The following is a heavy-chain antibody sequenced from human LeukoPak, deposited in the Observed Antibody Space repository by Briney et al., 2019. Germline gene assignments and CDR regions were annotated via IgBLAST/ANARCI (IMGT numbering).Heavy chain of an antibody. CDR3: ARERTGNSDSSGHYDY. CDR1: GYSFTSYY. J-gene: IGHJ4*02. CDR2: INPSGGST. Sequence: ASVKVSCKASGYSFTSYYMHWVRQAPGQGLEWMGIINPSGGSTSYAQKFQGRVTMTRDTSTSTVYMELSSLRSEDTAVYYCARERTGNSDSSGHYDYWSQGTLVTVSS. D-gene: IGHD3-22*01. V-gene: IGHV1-46*01.